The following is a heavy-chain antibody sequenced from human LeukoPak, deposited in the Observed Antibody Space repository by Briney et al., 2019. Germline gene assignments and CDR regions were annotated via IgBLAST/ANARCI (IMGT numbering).Heavy chain of an antibody. CDR3: ARSGSYLNSRAYCDY. D-gene: IGHD3-10*01. CDR1: RFTPGNYW. CDR2: INPEGSEK. Sequence: PGGSLRLSCAPSRFTPGNYWMNWVRQTPGKGLEWVARINPEGSEKYDVDSVKGRFTISRDNAKTSLFLQMNGLRAEDTAVYFCARSGSYLNSRAYCDYCSQGSLVTVS. J-gene: IGHJ4*02. V-gene: IGHV3-7*01.